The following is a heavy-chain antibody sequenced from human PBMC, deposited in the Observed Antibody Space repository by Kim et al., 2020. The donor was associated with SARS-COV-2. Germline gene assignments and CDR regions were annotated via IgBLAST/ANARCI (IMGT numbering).Heavy chain of an antibody. Sequence: GGSLRLSCAASGFTFSSYAMSWVRQAPGKGLEWVSAISGSGGSTYYADSVKGRFTISRDNSKNTLYLQMNSLRAEDTAVYYCAKSPPAYCSSTSCHLGDWYFDLWGRGTLVTVSS. CDR3: AKSPPAYCSSTSCHLGDWYFDL. CDR2: ISGSGGST. D-gene: IGHD2-2*01. V-gene: IGHV3-23*01. J-gene: IGHJ2*01. CDR1: GFTFSSYA.